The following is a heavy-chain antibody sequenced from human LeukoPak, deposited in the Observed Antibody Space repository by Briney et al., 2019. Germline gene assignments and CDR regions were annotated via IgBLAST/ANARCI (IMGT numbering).Heavy chain of an antibody. Sequence: SETLSLTCAVYGGSFSGYYWSWIRQPPGKGLEWIGEINHSGSTNYNPSLKSRVTISVDTSKNQFSLKPSSVTAADTAVYYCARDIVVVPAAMAWFDPWGQGTLVTVSS. CDR1: GGSFSGYY. J-gene: IGHJ5*02. CDR3: ARDIVVVPAAMAWFDP. V-gene: IGHV4-34*01. CDR2: INHSGST. D-gene: IGHD2-2*01.